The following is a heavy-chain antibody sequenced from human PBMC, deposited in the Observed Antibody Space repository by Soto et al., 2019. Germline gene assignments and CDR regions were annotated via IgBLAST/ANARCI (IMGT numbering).Heavy chain of an antibody. CDR2: IIPIFGTA. J-gene: IGHJ4*02. CDR1: GGTFSSYA. CDR3: AIQGMVVAATPFPLDY. D-gene: IGHD2-15*01. V-gene: IGHV1-69*01. Sequence: QVQLVQSGAEVKKPGSSVKVSCKASGGTFSSYAISWVRQAPGQGLEWMGGIIPIFGTANYAQKLQGRVTITADESTSTAYMALSSLRSEDTAVYYCAIQGMVVAATPFPLDYWGQGTLVTVSS.